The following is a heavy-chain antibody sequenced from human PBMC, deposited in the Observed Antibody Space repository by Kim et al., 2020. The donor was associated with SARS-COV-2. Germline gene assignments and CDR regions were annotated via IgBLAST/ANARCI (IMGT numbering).Heavy chain of an antibody. D-gene: IGHD7-27*01. J-gene: IGHJ6*02. Sequence: GGSLRLSCAASGFTFSIYGMHWVRQAPGKGLEWVAVIWYDGGFKYSADSVKGRFTISRDNSKNTLYLQMNSLSAEDTAVYYCARGARTSKTSVLTPASIYVMDVWGQGTTVTVSS. CDR3: ARGARTSKTSVLTPASIYVMDV. CDR1: GFTFSIYG. CDR2: IWYDGGFK. V-gene: IGHV3-33*01.